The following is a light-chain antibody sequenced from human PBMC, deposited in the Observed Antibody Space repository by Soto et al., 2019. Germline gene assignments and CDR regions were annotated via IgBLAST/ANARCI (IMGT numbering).Light chain of an antibody. CDR2: GAS. Sequence: EIVFTQPPCTPSLYPGERATLSCRAIQSVTKNNLNWYQQKPGQAPRLLIYGASIRATGIPDRFSGSGSETDFTLTISRLEPEDFALYYCQQYGSSAPITFGQGTRLEVK. V-gene: IGKV3-20*01. J-gene: IGKJ5*01. CDR3: QQYGSSAPIT. CDR1: QSVTKNN.